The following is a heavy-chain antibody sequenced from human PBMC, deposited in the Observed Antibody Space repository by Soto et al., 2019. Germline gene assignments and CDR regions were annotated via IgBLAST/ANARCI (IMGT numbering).Heavy chain of an antibody. J-gene: IGHJ5*02. D-gene: IGHD5-12*01. CDR1: GYTFFTYD. CDR2: ISTYSGDT. V-gene: IGHV1-18*01. CDR3: ARHHGPTTSENWFDP. Sequence: ASVKVSCKASGYTFFTYDISWVRQAPGQGLEWMGWISTYSGDTNYAQKFQGRVTMTTDTSTTTAYLELRSLRSDDTAGYYCARHHGPTTSENWFDPWGQGTLVTVSS.